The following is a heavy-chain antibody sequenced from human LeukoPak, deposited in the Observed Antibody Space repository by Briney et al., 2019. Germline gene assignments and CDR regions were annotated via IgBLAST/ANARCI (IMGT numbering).Heavy chain of an antibody. CDR2: ISGGGGVI. J-gene: IGHJ4*02. CDR1: GFTFSSFE. D-gene: IGHD1-26*01. Sequence: GGSLRLSCAASGFTFSSFEMNWVRQAPGKGLEWVAYISGGGGVIKYADSVKGRFTISRETSKNTLFLQMNSLRAEDTAVYYCARMREYSGNSYPNFDYWGQGTLVTVSS. CDR3: ARMREYSGNSYPNFDY. V-gene: IGHV3-48*03.